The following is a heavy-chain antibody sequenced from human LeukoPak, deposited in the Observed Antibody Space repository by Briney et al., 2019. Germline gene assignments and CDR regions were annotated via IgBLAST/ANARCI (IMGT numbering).Heavy chain of an antibody. Sequence: ASVKVSCKASGYTFTSYYMHWVRQAPGQGLEWVGIINPSGGSTSYAQKFQGRVTMTRDTATSTVYMELSSLRSEDTAVYYCARGGIVRGPLIYDFWSGRYFDYWGQGTLVTVSS. D-gene: IGHD3-3*01. CDR3: ARGGIVRGPLIYDFWSGRYFDY. J-gene: IGHJ4*02. V-gene: IGHV1-46*01. CDR1: GYTFTSYY. CDR2: INPSGGST.